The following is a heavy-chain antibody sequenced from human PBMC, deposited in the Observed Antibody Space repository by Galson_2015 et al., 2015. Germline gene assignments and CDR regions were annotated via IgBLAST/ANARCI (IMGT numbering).Heavy chain of an antibody. CDR3: ARELGYCSTTSCPFGY. CDR1: GFTVSSNY. Sequence: SLRLSCAVSGFTVSSNYMSWVRQAPGKGLEWVSVIYTGGSTYYADSVKGRFTISRDNSKNTLYLQMNSLRAEDTALYYCARELGYCSTTSCPFGYWGQGTLVTVSS. V-gene: IGHV3-53*01. CDR2: IYTGGST. J-gene: IGHJ4*02. D-gene: IGHD2-2*01.